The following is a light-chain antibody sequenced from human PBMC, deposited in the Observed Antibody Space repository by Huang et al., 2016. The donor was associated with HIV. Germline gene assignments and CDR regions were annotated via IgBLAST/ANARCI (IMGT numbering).Light chain of an antibody. V-gene: IGKV1-5*01. Sequence: DIQMTQPPSTLSASVGDRVTITCRASQSISSLVAWYQQKPGKAPKRLVFAASDLESGVPSMFSGSGSGTQFTLTISSLQPDDFATYYCQQYNNFPLTFGGGTTVTIK. CDR2: AAS. J-gene: IGKJ4*01. CDR1: QSISSL. CDR3: QQYNNFPLT.